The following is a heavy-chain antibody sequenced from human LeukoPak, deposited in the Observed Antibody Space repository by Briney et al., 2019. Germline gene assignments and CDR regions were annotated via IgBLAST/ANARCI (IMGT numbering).Heavy chain of an antibody. Sequence: PSETLSLTCAVSGYSISSGYYWGWIRQPPGKGLEWIGSIYHSGSTYYNPSLKSRVTISVDTSKNQFSLKRSSVTAADTAVYYCARPLSRVPDASGRAFDIWGQGTMVTVSS. J-gene: IGHJ3*02. CDR2: IYHSGST. CDR1: GYSISSGYY. CDR3: ARPLSRVPDASGRAFDI. V-gene: IGHV4-38-2*01. D-gene: IGHD2-2*01.